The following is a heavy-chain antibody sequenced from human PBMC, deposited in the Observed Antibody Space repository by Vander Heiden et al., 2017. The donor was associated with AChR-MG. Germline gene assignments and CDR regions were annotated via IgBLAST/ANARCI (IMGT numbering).Heavy chain of an antibody. CDR1: GGTFSSYA. CDR3: GRRDGYNYGYFDY. J-gene: IGHJ4*02. D-gene: IGHD5-12*01. CDR2: IIPIFGTA. V-gene: IGHV1-69*01. Sequence: QVQLVQSGAEVKKPGASVMVSCKPSGGTFSSYAISWVRQDPGQGLGWMGGIIPIFGTANYEQKYQGRVTITADESTSTAYMELSSLGSEETAVYYCGRRDGYNYGYFDYWDQGTLVTVSS.